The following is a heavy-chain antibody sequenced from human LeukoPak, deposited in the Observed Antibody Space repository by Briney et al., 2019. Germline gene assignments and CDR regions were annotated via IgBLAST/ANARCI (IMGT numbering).Heavy chain of an antibody. D-gene: IGHD3-10*01. V-gene: IGHV3-23*01. CDR2: ISGSGGST. Sequence: GGSLRLSCAASGFTFSSYAMSWVRQTPGKGLEWVSAISGSGGSTYHADSVEGRFTISRDNSNNTLYLQTNSLRAEDTAVYYCAKGKVSDSWGQGTLVTVSS. CDR1: GFTFSSYA. CDR3: AKGKVSDS. J-gene: IGHJ4*02.